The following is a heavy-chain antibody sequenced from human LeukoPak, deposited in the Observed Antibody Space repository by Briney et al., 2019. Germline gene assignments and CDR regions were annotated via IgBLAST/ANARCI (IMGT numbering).Heavy chain of an antibody. J-gene: IGHJ4*02. D-gene: IGHD4-17*01. CDR1: GGSVSSGGYY. V-gene: IGHV4-31*03. CDR2: IYYSGRT. CDR3: ARSSDYGDYD. Sequence: SQTLSLTCTVSGGSVSSGGYYWTWIRQHPGKGLEWLGYIYYSGRTYYNPSLKSRITISLDASENRFSLNLTSVSAADTAFYYCARSSDYGDYDWGQGTLVTVSS.